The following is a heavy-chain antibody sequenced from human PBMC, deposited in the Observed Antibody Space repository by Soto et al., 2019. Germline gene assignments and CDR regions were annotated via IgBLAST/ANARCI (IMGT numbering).Heavy chain of an antibody. J-gene: IGHJ5*02. Sequence: EVQLVESGGGLVQPGGSLRLSCAASGFTFSASDMHWVRQATGKGLEWVAAIGTLHDTYYPDSVKGRFTISRENAKNSLYLQMNSPGAEDTAVYYCARQASYWHGGGGWIDPWGQGTLVTVSS. CDR1: GFTFSASD. CDR3: ARQASYWHGGGGWIDP. D-gene: IGHD2-8*02. V-gene: IGHV3-13*01. CDR2: IGTLHDT.